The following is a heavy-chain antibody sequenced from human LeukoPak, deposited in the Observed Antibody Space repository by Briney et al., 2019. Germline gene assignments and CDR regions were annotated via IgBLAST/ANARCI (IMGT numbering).Heavy chain of an antibody. CDR3: AREARLSVVVPAAMLDYFDY. V-gene: IGHV4-30-4*01. D-gene: IGHD2-2*01. J-gene: IGHJ4*02. CDR1: GGSISSGDYY. CDR2: IYYSGST. Sequence: PSQTLSLTCTVSGGSISSGDYYWSWIRQPPGKGLEWIGCIYYSGSTYYNPSLKSRVTISVDTSKNQFSLKLSSVTAADTAVYYCAREARLSVVVPAAMLDYFDYWGQGTLVTVSS.